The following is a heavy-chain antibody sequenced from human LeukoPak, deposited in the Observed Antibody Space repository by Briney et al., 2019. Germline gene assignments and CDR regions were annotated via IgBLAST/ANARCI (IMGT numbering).Heavy chain of an antibody. V-gene: IGHV3-48*01. J-gene: IGHJ4*02. CDR1: GLTISSYS. Sequence: PGGSLRLSCAASGLTISSYSMNWVRQAPGKGLQWVSYISSSSTIYYADSVKGRFTISRDNAKNSPYLQMNSLRAEDTAVYYCARALWFGETFPAYWGQGTLVTVSS. CDR2: ISSSSTI. CDR3: ARALWFGETFPAY. D-gene: IGHD3-10*01.